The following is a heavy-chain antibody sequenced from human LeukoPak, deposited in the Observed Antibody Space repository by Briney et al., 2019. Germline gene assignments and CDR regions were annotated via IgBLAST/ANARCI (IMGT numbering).Heavy chain of an antibody. V-gene: IGHV3-48*04. J-gene: IGHJ6*03. CDR1: GFTFSSYS. CDR2: ISSSSSTI. Sequence: GGSLRLSCAASGFTFSSYSMNWVRQAPGKGLEWVSYISSSSSTIYYADSVKGRFTISRDNAKNSLYLQMNSLRAEDTAVYYCARDTGYSKEPPDYYMDVWGKGTTVTVFS. D-gene: IGHD4-11*01. CDR3: ARDTGYSKEPPDYYMDV.